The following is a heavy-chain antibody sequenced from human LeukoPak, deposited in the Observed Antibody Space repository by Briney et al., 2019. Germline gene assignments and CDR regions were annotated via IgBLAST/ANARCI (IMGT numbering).Heavy chain of an antibody. CDR2: ISTNNGNT. CDR1: SYTFSSYG. Sequence: ASVKVSCKASSYTFSSYGINWVRQAPGQGLEWMGWISTNNGNTNYAQKYQGRVTMTTDTSTSTAYMELTSLRSDDTAVYYCARGRYCSGGSCHNIYYYYMDVWGKGTTVTVSS. CDR3: ARGRYCSGGSCHNIYYYYMDV. V-gene: IGHV1-18*01. J-gene: IGHJ6*03. D-gene: IGHD2-15*01.